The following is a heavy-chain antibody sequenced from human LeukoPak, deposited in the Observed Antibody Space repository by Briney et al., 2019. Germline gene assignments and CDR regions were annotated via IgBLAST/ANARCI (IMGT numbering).Heavy chain of an antibody. Sequence: ASVKVSCKASGYTFTSYGISWVRQAPGQGLEWMGWISAYNGNTNYAQKLQGRVTMTTDTSTSTAYMELRSLRSEDTAVYYCATSSLTGYNFDYWGQGTLVTVSS. CDR3: ATSSLTGYNFDY. CDR2: ISAYNGNT. V-gene: IGHV1-18*01. J-gene: IGHJ4*02. D-gene: IGHD3-9*01. CDR1: GYTFTSYG.